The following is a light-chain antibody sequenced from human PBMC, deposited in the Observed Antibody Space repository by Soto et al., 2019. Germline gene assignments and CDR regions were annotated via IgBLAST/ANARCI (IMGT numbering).Light chain of an antibody. Sequence: EIVMTQSPPTLYVSPGVRATLSCRARQSISRDLAWFQQKPGQASSLLIFGASTRAAGIPARFRGSGSGTEFSLTISGLQSEDLSVYFCHQYVNWPQTFGQGPKVEI. CDR1: QSISRD. CDR2: GAS. CDR3: HQYVNWPQT. J-gene: IGKJ1*01. V-gene: IGKV3-15*01.